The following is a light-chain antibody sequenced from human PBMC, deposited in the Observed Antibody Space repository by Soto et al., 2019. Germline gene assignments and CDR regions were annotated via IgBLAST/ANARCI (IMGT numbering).Light chain of an antibody. Sequence: SYELTQVPSVSVSPGQTAIIACSGDQLGDKYVSWYQQKPGQSPILVIYQDTGRPSGIPERFSGANFGNTATLTISGTQAMDEAAYFCQARDSDAVVFGGGTKVTVL. CDR1: QLGDKY. V-gene: IGLV3-1*01. CDR2: QDT. CDR3: QARDSDAVV. J-gene: IGLJ3*02.